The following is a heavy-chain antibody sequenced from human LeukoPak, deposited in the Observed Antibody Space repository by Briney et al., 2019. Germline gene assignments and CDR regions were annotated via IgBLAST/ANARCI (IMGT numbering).Heavy chain of an antibody. D-gene: IGHD2-2*01. CDR2: IYYSGST. CDR1: GGSISSGGYY. Sequence: PSQTLSLTCTVSGGSISSGGYYWSWIRQHPGKGLEWIGYIYYSGSTYYNPSLKSRVTISVDTSKNQFSLKLSSVTAADTAVYYCARDGYCSSTSCRESFGYWGQGTLVTVSS. J-gene: IGHJ4*02. V-gene: IGHV4-31*03. CDR3: ARDGYCSSTSCRESFGY.